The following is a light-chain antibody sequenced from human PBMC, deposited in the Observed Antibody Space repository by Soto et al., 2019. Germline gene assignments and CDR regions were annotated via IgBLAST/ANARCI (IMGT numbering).Light chain of an antibody. V-gene: IGKV3-15*01. CDR2: GAS. CDR3: QQYNYWPPWT. Sequence: EIGMTQSPATLSVSPGERATLSCRASQSISSNLAWYQQKPGQAPRLLIYGASTRSTGIPARFSGSGSGTAFTLNISSLQSDEFAVYYCQQYNYWPPWTFGQGTKVEI. CDR1: QSISSN. J-gene: IGKJ1*01.